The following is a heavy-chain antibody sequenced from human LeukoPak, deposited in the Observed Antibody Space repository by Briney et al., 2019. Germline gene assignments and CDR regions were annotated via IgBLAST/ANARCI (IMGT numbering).Heavy chain of an antibody. CDR3: VRENGYRYDY. CDR2: IHISGST. J-gene: IGHJ4*02. Sequence: SETLSLTCTVSGVSISSYYWSWIRQPAGKGLEWIGRIHISGSTNYNPSLKSRVTISVDTSKNQFSLKLSSVTAADTALYYCVRENGYRYDYWGQGTLVTVSS. CDR1: GVSISSYY. V-gene: IGHV4-4*07. D-gene: IGHD5-18*01.